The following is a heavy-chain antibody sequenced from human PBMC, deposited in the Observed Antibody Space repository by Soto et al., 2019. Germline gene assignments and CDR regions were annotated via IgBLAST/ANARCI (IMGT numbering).Heavy chain of an antibody. Sequence: EVQLVESGGGLVQPGGSRRVSCAASGFTFSSHWMHWVRQAPGKGLVWVSRIKTDGSNTNYADSVKGRFTISRDNAKNTVYLEMNRLIAEDTAVYYCARGVPNHYGFDLWGQGTMVTVSS. J-gene: IGHJ3*01. CDR1: GFTFSSHW. CDR3: ARGVPNHYGFDL. V-gene: IGHV3-74*01. CDR2: IKTDGSNT. D-gene: IGHD2-8*01.